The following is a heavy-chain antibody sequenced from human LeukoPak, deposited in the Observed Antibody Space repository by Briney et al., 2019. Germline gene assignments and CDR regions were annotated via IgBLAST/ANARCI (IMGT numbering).Heavy chain of an antibody. V-gene: IGHV3-21*01. CDR1: GFNFSSYI. CDR2: ISSSSSYI. J-gene: IGHJ4*02. D-gene: IGHD1-26*01. CDR3: ASRSLGSYFSLVDY. Sequence: GGSLRLSCAASGFNFSSYIMNWVRQAPGKGLEWVSSISSSSSYIYYADTVKGRFTISRDNTKNSLYLQMNSLRAEDTAVYYCASRSLGSYFSLVDYWGQGTLVTVSS.